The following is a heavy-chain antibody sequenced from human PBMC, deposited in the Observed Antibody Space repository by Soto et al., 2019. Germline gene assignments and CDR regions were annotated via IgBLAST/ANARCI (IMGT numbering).Heavy chain of an antibody. D-gene: IGHD3-3*01. CDR2: IYCSGST. Sequence: PSETLSLTCTVSGGSISSGGYYWSWIRQHPGKGLEWIGYIYCSGSTYYKSSLKSRVTISVDTSKNQFSLKLSSVTAADTAVYYCARLRDFWSGYPFDYWGQGTLVTVSS. CDR1: GGSISSGGYY. CDR3: ARLRDFWSGYPFDY. V-gene: IGHV4-31*03. J-gene: IGHJ4*02.